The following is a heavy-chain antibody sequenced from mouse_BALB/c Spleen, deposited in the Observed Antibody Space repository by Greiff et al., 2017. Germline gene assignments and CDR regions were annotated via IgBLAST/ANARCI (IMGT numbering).Heavy chain of an antibody. J-gene: IGHJ3*01. CDR3: ASWGDGYFSFAY. CDR2: ISYSGST. CDR1: GYSITSDYA. D-gene: IGHD2-3*01. V-gene: IGHV3-2*02. Sequence: EVMLVESGPGLVKPSQSLSLTCTVTGYSITSDYAWNWIRQFPGNKLEWMGYISYSGSTSYNPSLKSRISITRDTSKNQFFLQLNSVTTEDTATYYCASWGDGYFSFAYWGQGTLVTVSA.